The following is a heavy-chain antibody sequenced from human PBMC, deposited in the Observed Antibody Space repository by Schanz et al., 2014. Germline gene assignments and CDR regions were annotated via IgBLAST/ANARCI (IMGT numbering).Heavy chain of an antibody. CDR3: ARDLLVSHYDFWSGNES. D-gene: IGHD3-3*01. CDR2: ISYDGNTK. Sequence: VQLVESGGGVVRPGGSLRLSCAASGFTFNSYAFHWVRQAPGKGLEWVALISYDGNTKYYADSVKGRFTISRDNSKNTLYLQMNSLRADDTAVYYCARDLLVSHYDFWSGNESWGHGTLVTVSP. J-gene: IGHJ1*01. CDR1: GFTFNSYA. V-gene: IGHV3-30-3*01.